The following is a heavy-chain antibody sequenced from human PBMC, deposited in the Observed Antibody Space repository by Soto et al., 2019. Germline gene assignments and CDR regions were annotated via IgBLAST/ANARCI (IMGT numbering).Heavy chain of an antibody. Sequence: ASVKVSCKASGYTLSSYAIHWVRQAPGQGLEWLGWIHAGNGNTKYSRSFQGRVTISRDTSATTAYMELNSLRSEDTAVHYCARGVAFLDYWGQGTLVTVSS. CDR1: GYTLSSYA. D-gene: IGHD2-15*01. J-gene: IGHJ4*02. CDR2: IHAGNGNT. CDR3: ARGVAFLDY. V-gene: IGHV1-3*01.